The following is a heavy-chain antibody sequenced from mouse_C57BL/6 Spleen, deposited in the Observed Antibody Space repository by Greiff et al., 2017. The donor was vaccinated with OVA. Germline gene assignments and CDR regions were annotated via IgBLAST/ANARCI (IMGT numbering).Heavy chain of an antibody. D-gene: IGHD3-3*01. CDR2: IYPGDGDT. V-gene: IGHV1-80*01. Sequence: VKLQESGAELVKPGASVKISCKASGYAFSSYWMNWVKQRPGKGLEWIGQIYPGDGDTNYNGKFKGKATLTADKSSSTAYMQLSSLTSEDSAVYFCARGTSYYAMDYWGQGTSVTVSS. CDR3: ARGTSYYAMDY. CDR1: GYAFSSYW. J-gene: IGHJ4*01.